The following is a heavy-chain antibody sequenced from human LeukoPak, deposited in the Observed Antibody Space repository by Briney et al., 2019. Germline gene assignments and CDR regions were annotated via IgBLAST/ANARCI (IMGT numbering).Heavy chain of an antibody. J-gene: IGHJ6*03. CDR3: ARGGSVPAGYYYYYYYMDV. Sequence: SETLSLTCAVYGGSFSGYYWSWIRQPPGKGLEWIGEINHSGSTNYNPSLKSRVTISVDTSKNQFSLKLSSVTAADTAVYYCARGGSVPAGYYYYYYYMDVWSKGTTVTVSS. V-gene: IGHV4-34*01. CDR1: GGSFSGYY. CDR2: INHSGST. D-gene: IGHD2-2*01.